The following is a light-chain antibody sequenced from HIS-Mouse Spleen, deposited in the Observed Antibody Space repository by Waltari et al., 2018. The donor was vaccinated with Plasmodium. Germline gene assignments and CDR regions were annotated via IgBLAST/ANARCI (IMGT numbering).Light chain of an antibody. V-gene: IGKV3-20*01. J-gene: IGKJ2*01. CDR2: GAS. CDR3: QQYGSSPYT. CDR1: QSVSSSY. Sequence: ELVLTQSPGTLSLSPGERAPLSCRASQSVSSSYLAWYQQKPGQAPRLLIYGASSRATGIPDRFSGSGSGTDFTLTISRLEPEDFAVYYCQQYGSSPYTFGQGTKLEIK.